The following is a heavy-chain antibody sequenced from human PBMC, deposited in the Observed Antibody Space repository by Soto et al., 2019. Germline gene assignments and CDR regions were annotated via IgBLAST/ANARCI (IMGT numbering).Heavy chain of an antibody. CDR3: ARRLGGGGDYFYGMDV. CDR1: GYTFTEFY. V-gene: IGHV1-2*02. D-gene: IGHD3-16*01. J-gene: IGHJ6*02. Sequence: QVQLVQSGPEMKKPGASVKVSCKTSGYTFTEFYIHWMRQVPGRGLEWMGWINARNDGTKFAEKLKAARTMTTDPSISTAYRELSSLTFDDTAGDYGARRLGGGGDYFYGMDVWGQGTAVTVSS. CDR2: INARNDGT.